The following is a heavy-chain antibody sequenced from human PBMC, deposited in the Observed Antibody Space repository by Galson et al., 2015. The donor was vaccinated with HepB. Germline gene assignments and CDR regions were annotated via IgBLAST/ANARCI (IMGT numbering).Heavy chain of an antibody. CDR3: ARDVKHTIAVGGWLQFYYYGMDV. J-gene: IGHJ6*02. CDR1: GYSFTNYG. Sequence: SVKVSCKASGYSFTNYGITWVRQAPGQGLEWMGWISGYNGNTNYAQKLQGRVAMTTDTSTNTAYMELRSLRSDDTAVYYCARDVKHTIAVGGWLQFYYYGMDVWGQGTTVTVSS. D-gene: IGHD6-19*01. V-gene: IGHV1-18*04. CDR2: ISGYNGNT.